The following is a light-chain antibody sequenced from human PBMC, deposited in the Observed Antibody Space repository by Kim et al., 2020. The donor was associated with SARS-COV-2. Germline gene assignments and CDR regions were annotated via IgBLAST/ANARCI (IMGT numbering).Light chain of an antibody. CDR3: CSYAGNLGV. Sequence: GQSVTISCTGSGSDIGGYNYVSWYQQHPGNAPKLLIYDVNKRPSGVPDRFFGSKSGNTASLTISGLQADDEGDYYCCSYAGNLGVFGGGTQLTVL. CDR2: DVN. CDR1: GSDIGGYNY. J-gene: IGLJ2*01. V-gene: IGLV2-11*03.